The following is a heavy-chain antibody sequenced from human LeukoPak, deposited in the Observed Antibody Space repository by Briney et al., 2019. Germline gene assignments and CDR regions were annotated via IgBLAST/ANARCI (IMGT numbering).Heavy chain of an antibody. V-gene: IGHV4-61*01. J-gene: IGHJ4*02. CDR1: GGSVSSGSYC. Sequence: SETLSLTCTVSGGSVSSGSYCWSWIRQPPGKGLEWIGYIYYSGSTNYNPSLKSRVTISVDTSKNQFSLKLSSVTAADTAVYYCARTYSSGWYYFDYWGQGTLVTVSS. CDR2: IYYSGST. D-gene: IGHD6-19*01. CDR3: ARTYSSGWYYFDY.